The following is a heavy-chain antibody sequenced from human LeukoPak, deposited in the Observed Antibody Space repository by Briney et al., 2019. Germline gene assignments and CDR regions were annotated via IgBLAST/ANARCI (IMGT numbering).Heavy chain of an antibody. V-gene: IGHV1-2*02. CDR1: GYTFTGYY. CDR3: ARALDFGVGYSYGYLLYYYYGMDV. Sequence: ASVKVSCRASGYTFTGYYMHWVRQAPGQGLEWMGWINPNSGGTNYAQKFQGRVTMTRDTSISTAYMELSRLRSDDTAVYYCARALDFGVGYSYGYLLYYYYGMDVWGQGTTVIVSS. CDR2: INPNSGGT. J-gene: IGHJ6*02. D-gene: IGHD5-18*01.